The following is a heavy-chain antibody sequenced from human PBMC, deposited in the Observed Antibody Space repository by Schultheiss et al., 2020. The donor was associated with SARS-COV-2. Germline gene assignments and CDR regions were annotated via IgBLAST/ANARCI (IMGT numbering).Heavy chain of an antibody. CDR3: ARARVATSPFDY. CDR2: IIPILGIA. Sequence: SVKVSCKASGGTFSSYAISWVRQAPGQGLEWMGRIIPILGIANYAQKFQGRVTITADKSTSTVYMELSSLRSEDTALYYCARARVATSPFDYWGQGTLVTVSS. D-gene: IGHD5-12*01. V-gene: IGHV1-69*04. J-gene: IGHJ4*02. CDR1: GGTFSSYA.